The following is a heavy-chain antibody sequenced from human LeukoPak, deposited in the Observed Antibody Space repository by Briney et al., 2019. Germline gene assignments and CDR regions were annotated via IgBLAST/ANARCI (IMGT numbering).Heavy chain of an antibody. J-gene: IGHJ3*02. V-gene: IGHV4-59*01. D-gene: IGHD3-3*02. Sequence: PSETLSLTCTVSGGSISSYYWSWIRQPPGKGLEWIGYIYYSGSTNYNPSLKSRVTISVDTSKNQFSLKLSSVTAADTAVYYCARGGCGLHFMAFDIWGQGTMVTVSS. CDR2: IYYSGST. CDR1: GGSISSYY. CDR3: ARGGCGLHFMAFDI.